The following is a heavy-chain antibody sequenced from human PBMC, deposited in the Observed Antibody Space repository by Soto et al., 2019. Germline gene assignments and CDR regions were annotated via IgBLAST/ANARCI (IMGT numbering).Heavy chain of an antibody. D-gene: IGHD3-22*01. CDR1: GGSITSSSYY. V-gene: IGHV4-39*01. CDR2: IYYSGYT. CDR3: ARHWSYDSSGWAHFYFDY. Sequence: PSETLSLTCTVSGGSITSSSYYWGWIRQPPGKGLEWIGSIYYSGYTYYNPSLKSRVTISVDTSKNQFSLKLSSVTAADTAVYYCARHWSYDSSGWAHFYFDYWGQGTLVTVSS. J-gene: IGHJ4*02.